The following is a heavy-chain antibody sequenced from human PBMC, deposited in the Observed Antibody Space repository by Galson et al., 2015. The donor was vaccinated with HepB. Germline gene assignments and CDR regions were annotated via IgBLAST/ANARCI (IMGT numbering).Heavy chain of an antibody. Sequence: CAISGDSVSSNTVAWNWIRQSPSRGLEWLGRTYYRSKWYNDYAVSVKSRITINPDTSKNQFSLQLNSVIPEDTAVYYCARNSDFGELFIDYWGQGTLVTVSS. CDR3: ARNSDFGELFIDY. V-gene: IGHV6-1*01. CDR2: TYYRSKWYN. D-gene: IGHD3-10*01. J-gene: IGHJ4*02. CDR1: GDSVSSNTVA.